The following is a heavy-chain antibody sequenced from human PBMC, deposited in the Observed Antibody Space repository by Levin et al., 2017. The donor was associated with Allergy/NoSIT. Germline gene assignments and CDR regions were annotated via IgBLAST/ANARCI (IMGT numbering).Heavy chain of an antibody. CDR3: ARDRRSSGSYFNY. Sequence: ASVKVSCKASGYTFTSYGISWVRQAPGQGLEWMGWISGYNGNTNYAQKFQGRVIMTTDTSTSTAYMELGSLRSDDTAVYYCARDRRSSGSYFNYWGQGTLVTVSS. CDR2: ISGYNGNT. CDR1: GYTFTSYG. V-gene: IGHV1-18*01. J-gene: IGHJ4*02. D-gene: IGHD1-26*01.